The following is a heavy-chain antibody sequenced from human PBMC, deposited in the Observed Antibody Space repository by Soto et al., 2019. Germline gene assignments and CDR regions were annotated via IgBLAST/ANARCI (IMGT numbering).Heavy chain of an antibody. CDR2: IIPIFGTT. CDR3: ARGRIAAAGRGSFDY. D-gene: IGHD6-25*01. Sequence: ASVKVSCKASGGTFSGYGIKWVRQAPGQGLEWIGGIIPIFGTTNYAQKFQGRVTITADKSTNTAYMGLSRLKSEDTAVFYCARGRIAAAGRGSFDYWGRGTLVTVYS. CDR1: GGTFSGYG. V-gene: IGHV1-69*06. J-gene: IGHJ4*02.